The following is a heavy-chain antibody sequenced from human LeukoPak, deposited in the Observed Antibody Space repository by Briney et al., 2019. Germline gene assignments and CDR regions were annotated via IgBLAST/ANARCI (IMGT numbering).Heavy chain of an antibody. CDR3: ARGNCSSTSCYNGPFDI. CDR1: GGSLSSGGYY. D-gene: IGHD2-2*02. V-gene: IGHV4-34*01. J-gene: IGHJ3*02. Sequence: PETLSLTCTVSGGSLSSGGYYWSWIRQPPGKGLEWIGEINHSGSTNYNPSLKSRVTISVDTSKNQFSLKLSSVTAADTAVYYCARGNCSSTSCYNGPFDIWGQGTMVTVSS. CDR2: INHSGST.